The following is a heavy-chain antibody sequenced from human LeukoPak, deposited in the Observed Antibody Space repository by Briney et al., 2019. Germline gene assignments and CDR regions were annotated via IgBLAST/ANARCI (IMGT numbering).Heavy chain of an antibody. V-gene: IGHV4-30-4*01. D-gene: IGHD5-24*01. Sequence: SETLSLTCTVSGGSISSGDYYWSWIRQPPGKGLEWIGYIYYSGSTYYNPSLKSRVTISVDTSKNQFSLKLSSVTVADTAVYYCARVLVEMATIDYWGQGTLVTVSS. J-gene: IGHJ4*02. CDR2: IYYSGST. CDR3: ARVLVEMATIDY. CDR1: GGSISSGDYY.